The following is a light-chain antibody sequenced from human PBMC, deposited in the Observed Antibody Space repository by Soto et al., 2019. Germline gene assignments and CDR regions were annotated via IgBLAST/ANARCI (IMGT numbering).Light chain of an antibody. CDR2: GNS. J-gene: IGLJ1*01. CDR3: ISYTSDDVRYV. V-gene: IGLV1-40*01. CDR1: NSNIGAGYD. Sequence: QSVLTQPPSVSGAPGQRVTISCTGSNSNIGAGYDVHWYQQLPGTAPKLLIYGNSNRPSGVPDRFSGSKSVTSASLAITGLQAEDEADYYCISYTSDDVRYVFGTGTKVTVL.